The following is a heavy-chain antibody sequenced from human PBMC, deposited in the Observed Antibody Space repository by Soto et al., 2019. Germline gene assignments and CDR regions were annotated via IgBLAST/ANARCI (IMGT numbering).Heavy chain of an antibody. Sequence: GGSLRLSCAASGCTFSNAWINWVRQAPGKGLEWVSYISGSSTTIYYADSVKGRFTISRDNAKNSLYLQMNSLRAEDTAVYYCVRDGLSSSWYRYFDLWGRGTLVTVSS. D-gene: IGHD6-13*01. CDR3: VRDGLSSSWYRYFDL. J-gene: IGHJ2*01. CDR1: GCTFSNAW. CDR2: ISGSSTTI. V-gene: IGHV3-48*01.